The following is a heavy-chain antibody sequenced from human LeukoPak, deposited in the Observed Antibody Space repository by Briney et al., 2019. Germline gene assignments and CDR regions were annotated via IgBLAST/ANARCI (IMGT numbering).Heavy chain of an antibody. CDR2: IKQDGSEK. CDR1: GFSFGNYW. J-gene: IGHJ4*02. V-gene: IGHV3-7*01. D-gene: IGHD2-2*01. Sequence: GGSLRLSCAASGFSFGNYWMIWVRQAPGKGLERVANIKQDGSEKHYVDSVRGRLTISRDNAKNSLYLQMNSLRAEDTAVYYCAREGSSAISHAADFWGQGTLVTVSS. CDR3: AREGSSAISHAADF.